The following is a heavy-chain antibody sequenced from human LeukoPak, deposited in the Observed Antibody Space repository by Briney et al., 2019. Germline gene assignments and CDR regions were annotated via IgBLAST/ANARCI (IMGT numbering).Heavy chain of an antibody. CDR3: ARSARGELHACYYYLDY. CDR1: GFTFSSYG. D-gene: IGHD1-26*01. CDR2: IWYDGSNK. J-gene: IGHJ4*02. V-gene: IGHV3-33*01. Sequence: GRSLRLSCAASGFTFSSYGMHWVRQAPGKGLEWVAVIWYDGSNKYYADSVKSRFTISRDNSKNTLYLQMNSMRAEDTAVYYGARSARGELHACYYYLDYWGQGTLVTVSS.